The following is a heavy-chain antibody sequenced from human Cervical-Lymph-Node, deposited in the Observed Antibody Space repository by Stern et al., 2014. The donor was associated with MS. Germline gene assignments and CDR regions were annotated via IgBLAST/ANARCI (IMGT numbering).Heavy chain of an antibody. CDR1: GGSISSSNW. CDR2: IYHSGST. J-gene: IGHJ3*02. D-gene: IGHD6-6*01. CDR3: AREGYSSSYDAFDI. V-gene: IGHV4-4*02. Sequence: QLQLQESGPGLVKPSGTLSLTCAVSGGSISSSNWWSWVHQPPGKGLEWLGEIYHSGSTNYNPSLKSRVTISVEKSKNQFSLKLSSVTAADTAVYYCAREGYSSSYDAFDIWGQGTMVTVSS.